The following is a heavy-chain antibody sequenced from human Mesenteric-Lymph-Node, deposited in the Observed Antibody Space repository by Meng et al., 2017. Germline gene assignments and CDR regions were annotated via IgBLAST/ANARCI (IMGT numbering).Heavy chain of an antibody. J-gene: IGHJ6*02. CDR2: INPSGGST. D-gene: IGHD6-19*01. CDR3: AREGSGWSGVYYYYYYGMDV. V-gene: IGHV1-46*01. Sequence: ASVKVSCKASGYTFTSYYMHWVRQAPGQGLEWMGIINPSGGSTSYAQKFQGRVTMTRDTSTSTVYMELSSLRSEDTAVYYCAREGSGWSGVYYYYYYGMDVWGQGTTVTVSS. CDR1: GYTFTSYY.